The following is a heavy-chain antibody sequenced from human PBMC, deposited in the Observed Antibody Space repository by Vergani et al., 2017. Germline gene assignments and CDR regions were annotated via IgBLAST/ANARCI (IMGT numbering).Heavy chain of an antibody. CDR2: ISGSGGST. D-gene: IGHD3-3*01. V-gene: IGHV3-23*01. CDR3: ARYPETSIWSGYYRQWIDY. Sequence: EVQLLESGGGLVQPGGSLRLSCAASGFTFSSYVMSWVRQAPGKGLEWVSIISGSGGSTFYADSVKGRFIIYRDNSKNTLYLQINSLRAEDTAVYYCARYPETSIWSGYYRQWIDYWGQGTLVTVSS. J-gene: IGHJ4*02. CDR1: GFTFSSYV.